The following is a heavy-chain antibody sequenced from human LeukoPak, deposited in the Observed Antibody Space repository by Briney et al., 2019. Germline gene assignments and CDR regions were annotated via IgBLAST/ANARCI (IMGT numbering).Heavy chain of an antibody. CDR3: IKDRGSSGWDFDS. Sequence: GGSLRLSCSASGFVFSDYAMHWARQAPGEGLEYLSGISGNGVATYYVDSVQGRFTVSRDNSKTTLYLQINSLRREDTAFYYCIKDRGSSGWDFDSWGQGTLLTVSS. V-gene: IGHV3-64D*06. CDR1: GFVFSDYA. CDR2: ISGNGVAT. J-gene: IGHJ4*02. D-gene: IGHD6-19*01.